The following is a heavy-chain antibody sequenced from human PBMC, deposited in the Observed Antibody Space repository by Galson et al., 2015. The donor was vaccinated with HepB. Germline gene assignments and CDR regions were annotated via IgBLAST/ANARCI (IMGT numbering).Heavy chain of an antibody. Sequence: TLSLTCTVSGGSISSGGYYWSWIRQHPGKGLEWIGYIYYSGGTYYNPSLKSRVTISVDTSKNQFSLKLSSVTAADTAVYYCARDSDSYSGITIVRGVIIDRPGGMDVWGQGTTVTVSS. CDR1: GGSISSGGYY. CDR3: ARDSDSYSGITIVRGVIIDRPGGMDV. V-gene: IGHV4-31*03. D-gene: IGHD3-10*01. CDR2: IYYSGGT. J-gene: IGHJ6*02.